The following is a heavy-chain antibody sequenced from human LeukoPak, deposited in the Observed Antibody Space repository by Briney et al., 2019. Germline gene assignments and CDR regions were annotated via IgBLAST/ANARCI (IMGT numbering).Heavy chain of an antibody. V-gene: IGHV1-2*02. D-gene: IGHD3-10*01. CDR3: ARGAGRITMVRGSKGVNY. CDR1: GYTFTGYY. Sequence: RASVKVSCKASGYTFTGYYMHWVRQAPGQGLEWMGWINPNSGGTNYAQKFQGRVTMTRDTSISTAYMELSRLRSDDTAVYYCARGAGRITMVRGSKGVNYWGQGTLVTVSS. CDR2: INPNSGGT. J-gene: IGHJ4*02.